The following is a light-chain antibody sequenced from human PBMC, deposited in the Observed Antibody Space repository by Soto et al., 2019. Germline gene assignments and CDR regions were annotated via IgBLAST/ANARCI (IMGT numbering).Light chain of an antibody. Sequence: AIRMTQSPSSLSASTGDRVTITCRASQDISSYLAWYQQKPGKAPKLLIYAASTLQSGVPSRFSGSGSGTDFTLTINCLQSEDFATYYCQQYYSYPPFTFGPGTKVDIK. J-gene: IGKJ3*01. CDR1: QDISSY. CDR3: QQYYSYPPFT. CDR2: AAS. V-gene: IGKV1-8*01.